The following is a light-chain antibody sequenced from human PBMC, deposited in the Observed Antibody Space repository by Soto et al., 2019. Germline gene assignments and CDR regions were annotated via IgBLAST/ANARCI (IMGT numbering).Light chain of an antibody. Sequence: IVMTQSPATLSVSPGERATLSCRASQSISSNLIWYQQKPGQAPRLLIYAAASRATGIPDRFSGGGSGTDFTLTISRLEPEDFGVYYCQQYGYSSWTFGQGTKVDIK. CDR3: QQYGYSSWT. V-gene: IGKV3-20*01. CDR1: QSISSN. J-gene: IGKJ1*01. CDR2: AAA.